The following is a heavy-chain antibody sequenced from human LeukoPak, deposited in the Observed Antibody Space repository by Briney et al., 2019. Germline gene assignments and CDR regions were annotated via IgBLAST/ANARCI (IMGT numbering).Heavy chain of an antibody. J-gene: IGHJ4*02. V-gene: IGHV3-21*01. CDR3: ASPYSHFDSGDY. D-gene: IGHD3-10*01. Sequence: GGSLRLSCAASGFTFNTYRMNWVRQAPGKGLEWVSSISSSSSYIYYADSVKGRFTISRDNAKNSLYPQMNSLRVEDTAVYYCASPYSHFDSGDYWGQGTLVTVSS. CDR2: ISSSSSYI. CDR1: GFTFNTYR.